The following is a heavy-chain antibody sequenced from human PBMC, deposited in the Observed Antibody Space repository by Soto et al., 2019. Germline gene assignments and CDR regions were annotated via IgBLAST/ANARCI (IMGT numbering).Heavy chain of an antibody. Sequence: QVQLMQSGAEIKKPGSSVKVSCKTSGDNFKKNVFTWVRQAPGHGLEWMGGTIPALGKTHYIEKFQVRVTIIVDDVMRTVYMEVRDLTTEDTAIYSCARGPFRPSAMDVWGQGTTVTVSS. J-gene: IGHJ6*02. CDR1: GDNFKKNV. D-gene: IGHD3-10*01. CDR3: ARGPFRPSAMDV. CDR2: TIPALGKT. V-gene: IGHV1-69*01.